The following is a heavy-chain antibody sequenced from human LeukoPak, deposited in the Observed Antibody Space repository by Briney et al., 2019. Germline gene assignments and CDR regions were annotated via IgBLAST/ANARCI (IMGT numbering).Heavy chain of an antibody. CDR2: IWPDGS. CDR1: GFTFGNYA. Sequence: PGGSLRLSCASTGFTFGNYAMSWVRQAPGKGLEWVAAIWPDGSYADSVKGRFTISRDNSKNTAYLQMNTLRDEDTAVYYCARAVGPFDYWGQGTLVTVSS. J-gene: IGHJ4*02. V-gene: IGHV3-33*08. CDR3: ARAVGPFDY. D-gene: IGHD3-16*01.